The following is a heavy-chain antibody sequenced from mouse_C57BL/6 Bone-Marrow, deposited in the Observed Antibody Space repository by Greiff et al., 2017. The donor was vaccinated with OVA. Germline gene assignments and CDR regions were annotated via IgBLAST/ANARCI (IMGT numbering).Heavy chain of an antibody. D-gene: IGHD2-3*01. V-gene: IGHV5-15*01. CDR3: ARLYDGYFPFAY. Sequence: EVMLVESGGGLVQPGGSLKLSCAASGFTFSDYGMAWVRQAPRKGPEWVAFISNLAYSIYYADTVTGRFTISRENAKNTLYLEMSRLRSEDTAMYYCARLYDGYFPFAYWGQGTLVTVSA. J-gene: IGHJ3*01. CDR1: GFTFSDYG. CDR2: ISNLAYSI.